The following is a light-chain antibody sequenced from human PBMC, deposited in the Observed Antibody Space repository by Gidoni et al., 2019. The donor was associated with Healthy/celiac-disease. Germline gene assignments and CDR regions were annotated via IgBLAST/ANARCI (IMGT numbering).Light chain of an antibody. Sequence: ELVMTQPPATLSVSPGERATLSCRASQSVSSNFAWYQQKPCQAPSLLIHGASTRATGIPARSISSGAGREFTLTISSLQSEDFAVDYCQQYNNWPPLTFGGGTKVEIK. CDR1: QSVSSN. CDR2: GAS. V-gene: IGKV3-15*01. CDR3: QQYNNWPPLT. J-gene: IGKJ4*01.